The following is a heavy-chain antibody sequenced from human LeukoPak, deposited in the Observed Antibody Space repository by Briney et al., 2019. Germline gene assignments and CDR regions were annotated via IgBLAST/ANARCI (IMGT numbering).Heavy chain of an antibody. V-gene: IGHV1-3*01. J-gene: IGHJ4*02. Sequence: ASVTVSCKASGYTFTSSAIRWVRQAPGQRLEWMGYINAGNGNTKYSEKFQGSVTFTRDTSASTACMELSSLRSEDTAVYYCARGYSSGWYHDFWGQGTLVTVS. CDR2: INAGNGNT. CDR3: ARGYSSGWYHDF. CDR1: GYTFTSSA. D-gene: IGHD6-19*01.